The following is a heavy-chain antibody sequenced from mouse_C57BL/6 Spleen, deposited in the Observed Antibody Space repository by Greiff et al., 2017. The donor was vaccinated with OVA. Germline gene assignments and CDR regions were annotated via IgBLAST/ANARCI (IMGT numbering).Heavy chain of an antibody. J-gene: IGHJ2*01. V-gene: IGHV1-69*01. CDR3: ARGYGSSYWVLLFDY. CDR1: GYTFTSYW. Sequence: VHVKQPGAELVMPGASVKLSCKASGYTFTSYWMHWVKQRPGQGLEWIGEIDPSDSYTNYNQKFKGKSTLTVDKSSSTAYMQLSSLTSEDSAVYYCARGYGSSYWVLLFDYWGQGTTLTVSS. CDR2: IDPSDSYT. D-gene: IGHD1-1*01.